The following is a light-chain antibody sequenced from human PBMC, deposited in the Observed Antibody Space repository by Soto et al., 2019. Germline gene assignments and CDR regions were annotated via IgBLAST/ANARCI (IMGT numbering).Light chain of an antibody. CDR2: AAS. Sequence: DIPMTQSPSSLSASVGDRVTITCRASQGIRNYLAWYQQRPGKVPTLLIYAASTLQSGVPSRFSGSGSGTHFPLTISSLQPEDVTTYYCQKYNSAPHTFGQRTRLEIK. CDR3: QKYNSAPHT. J-gene: IGKJ5*01. V-gene: IGKV1-27*01. CDR1: QGIRNY.